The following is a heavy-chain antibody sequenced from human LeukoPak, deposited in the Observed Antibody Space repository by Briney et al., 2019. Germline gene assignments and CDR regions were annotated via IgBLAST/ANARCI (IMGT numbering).Heavy chain of an antibody. D-gene: IGHD4-11*01. CDR2: INWNGVST. CDR3: ARALSNYVDYHYYYMDV. Sequence: GGSLRLSCAASGFTFDDYGMSWVRQAPGKGLEWVSGINWNGVSTSYVDSVKGRFTISRDNAKNSLYLQMNSLRAEDTALYYCARALSNYVDYHYYYMDVWGKGTTVTVSS. J-gene: IGHJ6*03. V-gene: IGHV3-20*04. CDR1: GFTFDDYG.